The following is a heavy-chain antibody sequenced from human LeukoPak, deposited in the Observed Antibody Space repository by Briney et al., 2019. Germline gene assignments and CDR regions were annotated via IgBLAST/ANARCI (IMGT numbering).Heavy chain of an antibody. V-gene: IGHV3-7*04. Sequence: GGSLRLSCVGSGFTFSSSWMGWVRQAPGKGLEWVANIKQDETEKYYADSVKGRFTISRDNSKNTLYLQMNSLRAEDTAVYYCARGYNYDSSGYSQPFDYWGQGTLVTVSS. CDR1: GFTFSSSW. CDR3: ARGYNYDSSGYSQPFDY. D-gene: IGHD3-22*01. CDR2: IKQDETEK. J-gene: IGHJ4*02.